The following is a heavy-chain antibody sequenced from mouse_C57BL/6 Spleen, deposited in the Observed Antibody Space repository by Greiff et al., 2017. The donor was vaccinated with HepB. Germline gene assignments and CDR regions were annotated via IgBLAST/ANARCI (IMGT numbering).Heavy chain of an antibody. CDR3: TRSSLYYYGSSRYFDV. V-gene: IGHV1-15*01. CDR1: GYTFTDYE. J-gene: IGHJ1*03. D-gene: IGHD1-1*01. CDR2: IDPETGGT. Sequence: VQLQQSGAELARPGASVTLSCKASGYTFTDYEMHWVKQTPVHGLEWIGAIDPETGGTAYNQKFKGKAILTADKSSSTAYMELRSLTSEDSAVYYCTRSSLYYYGSSRYFDVWGTGTTVTVSS.